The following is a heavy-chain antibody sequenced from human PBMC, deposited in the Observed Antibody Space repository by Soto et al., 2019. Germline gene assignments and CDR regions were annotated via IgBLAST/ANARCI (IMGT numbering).Heavy chain of an antibody. CDR1: GGSISTSRSY. V-gene: IGHV4-39*01. J-gene: IGHJ5*02. Sequence: PSETLSLTCSVSGGSISTSRSYWAWIRQPPGKGLEWIGNIYYSGTTYHNPSLKSRATISVDTSKNQFSLKLSSVTAADTAVYYCSKGRGITATGNSWFDPWGQGALVTVSS. D-gene: IGHD6-13*01. CDR2: IYYSGTT. CDR3: SKGRGITATGNSWFDP.